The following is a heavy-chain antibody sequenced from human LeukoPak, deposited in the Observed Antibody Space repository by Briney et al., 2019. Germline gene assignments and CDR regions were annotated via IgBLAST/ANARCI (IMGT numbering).Heavy chain of an antibody. V-gene: IGHV3-21*01. J-gene: IGHJ4*02. CDR1: GFTFSSYS. CDR2: ISSSSSYI. Sequence: GGSLRLSCAASGFTFSSYSMNWVRQAPGKGLEWVSSISSSSSYIYYADSVKGRFTISRDNAKNSLYLQMNSLRAEDTAVYYCARASVMVPAAYYYFDYWGQGTLVTVSS. D-gene: IGHD2-2*01. CDR3: ARASVMVPAAYYYFDY.